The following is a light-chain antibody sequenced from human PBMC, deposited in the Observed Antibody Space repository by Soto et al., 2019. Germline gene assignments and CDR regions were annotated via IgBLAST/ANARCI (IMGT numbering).Light chain of an antibody. V-gene: IGKV3-15*01. Sequence: EIVMTQSPATLSVSPGERATLSCRASQTITNNLAWYQQKPGQAPRLLIYDASTRATGVPARFSGSGSGTAFTLPISSLQSEDFALYYCQQYNNWPPATFGQGTKVEIK. J-gene: IGKJ1*01. CDR3: QQYNNWPPAT. CDR1: QTITNN. CDR2: DAS.